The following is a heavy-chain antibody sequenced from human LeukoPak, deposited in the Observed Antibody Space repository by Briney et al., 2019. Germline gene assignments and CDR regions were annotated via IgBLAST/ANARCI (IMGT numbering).Heavy chain of an antibody. CDR2: INPNCGGT. V-gene: IGHV1-2*02. D-gene: IGHD5-18*01. J-gene: IGHJ4*02. Sequence: ASVKVSCKASGYTFTGYYMHWVRQAPGQGLEWMGWINPNCGGTNYAQKFQGRVTMTRDTSISTAYMELSRLRSDDTAVYYCARSNTAMAPGDYWGQGTLVTVSS. CDR3: ARSNTAMAPGDY. CDR1: GYTFTGYY.